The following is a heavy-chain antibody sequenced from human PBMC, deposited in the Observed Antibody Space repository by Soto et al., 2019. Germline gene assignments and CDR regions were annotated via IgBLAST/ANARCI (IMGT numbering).Heavy chain of an antibody. Sequence: QVQLVQSGAEVKKPGASVKVSCKASGYTFTSYGISWVRQAPGQGLEWMGGISAYNGNTNYAQKLQGRVTMTTDTSTSTAYMELRSLRSDDTAVYYCARVLILDSSAVGKGDYWGQGTLVTVSS. CDR1: GYTFTSYG. CDR3: ARVLILDSSAVGKGDY. D-gene: IGHD6-19*01. J-gene: IGHJ4*02. CDR2: ISAYNGNT. V-gene: IGHV1-18*01.